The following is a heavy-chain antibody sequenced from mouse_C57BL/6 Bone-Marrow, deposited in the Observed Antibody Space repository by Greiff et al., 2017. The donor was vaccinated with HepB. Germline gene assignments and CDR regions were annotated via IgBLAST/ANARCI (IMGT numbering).Heavy chain of an antibody. CDR1: GFSLTSYG. CDR2: IWRGGST. Sequence: VQLQQSGPGLVQPSQSLSITCTVSGFSLTSYGVHWVRQSPGKGLEWLGVIWRGGSTDYNAAFMSRLSITKDNSKSQVFFKMNSLQADDTAIYYCAKNEVVAPYWYFDVWGTGTTVTVSS. V-gene: IGHV2-5*01. J-gene: IGHJ1*03. CDR3: AKNEVVAPYWYFDV. D-gene: IGHD1-1*01.